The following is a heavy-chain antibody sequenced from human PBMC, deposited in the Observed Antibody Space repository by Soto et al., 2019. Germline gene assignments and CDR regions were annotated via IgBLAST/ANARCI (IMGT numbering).Heavy chain of an antibody. V-gene: IGHV3-30-3*01. CDR3: ARDPYPSLRGDAFDI. Sequence: QVQQVESGGGVVQPGRSLRLSCAASGFTFSSYAMHWVRQAPGKGLEWVAVISYDGSNKYYADSVKGRFTISRDNSKNTLYLQMNSLRAEDTAVYYCARDPYPSLRGDAFDIWGQGTMVTVSS. D-gene: IGHD3-16*01. CDR2: ISYDGSNK. J-gene: IGHJ3*02. CDR1: GFTFSSYA.